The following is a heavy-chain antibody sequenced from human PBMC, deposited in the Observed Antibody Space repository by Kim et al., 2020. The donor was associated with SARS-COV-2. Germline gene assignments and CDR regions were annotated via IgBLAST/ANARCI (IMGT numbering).Heavy chain of an antibody. CDR3: ARSGIVTVLRTNGLDP. J-gene: IGHJ5*02. V-gene: IGHV3-21*01. D-gene: IGHD2-2*01. Sequence: GGSLRLSCAASGFTCSHYSMNWVRQTPGKGLEWIASFGTTDAFIYYADSVKGRFTISRDNAENSLYLQMNNLRAEDTAVYYCARSGIVTVLRTNGLDPWG. CDR1: GFTCSHYS. CDR2: FGTTDAFI.